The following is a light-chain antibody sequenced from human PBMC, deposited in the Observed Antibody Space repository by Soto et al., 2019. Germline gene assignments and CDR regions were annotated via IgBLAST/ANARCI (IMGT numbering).Light chain of an antibody. V-gene: IGLV1-51*01. CDR2: DNN. Sequence: QSVLTQPPSVSAAPGQKVTISCSGSSSNIGSNYVSWYQQLPGTAPKLLICDNNKRPSGIPDRFSGSKSDTSATLDITGLQTGDEADYYCATWDSTLSAVVFGGGTKLTVL. CDR3: ATWDSTLSAVV. CDR1: SSNIGSNY. J-gene: IGLJ2*01.